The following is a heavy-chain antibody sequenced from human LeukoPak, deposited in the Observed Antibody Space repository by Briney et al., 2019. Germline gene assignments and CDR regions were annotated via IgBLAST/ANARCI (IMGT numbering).Heavy chain of an antibody. Sequence: ETLSLTCTVSGGSITTNSYYWVWIRQPPGKGLEWVSAISGRGGSTYYADSVKGRFTISRDNSTDILYLQMNSLRVEDTAVYYCARGASGYYYGWGQGTLVTVSS. D-gene: IGHD3-22*01. CDR1: GGSITTNSYY. J-gene: IGHJ4*02. CDR3: ARGASGYYYG. CDR2: ISGRGGST. V-gene: IGHV3-23*01.